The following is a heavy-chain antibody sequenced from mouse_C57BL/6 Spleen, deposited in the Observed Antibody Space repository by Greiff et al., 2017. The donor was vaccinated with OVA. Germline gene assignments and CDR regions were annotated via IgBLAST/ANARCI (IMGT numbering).Heavy chain of an antibody. J-gene: IGHJ3*01. CDR2: ISYDGSN. CDR3: AREDGYSGTY. V-gene: IGHV3-6*01. CDR1: GYSITSGYY. D-gene: IGHD2-14*01. Sequence: EVKLQESGPGLVKPSQSLSLTCSVTGYSITSGYYWNWIRQFPGNKLEWMGYISYDGSNNYNPSLKNRISITRDTSKNQFFLKLNSVTTEDTATYYCAREDGYSGTYWGQGTLVTVSA.